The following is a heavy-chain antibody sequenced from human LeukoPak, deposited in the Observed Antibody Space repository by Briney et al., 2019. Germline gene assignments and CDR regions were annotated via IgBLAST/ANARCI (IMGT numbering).Heavy chain of an antibody. CDR2: IWYDGSNK. CDR1: GFTFSSYG. D-gene: IGHD2-2*01. V-gene: IGHV3-33*01. CDR3: ARDQDSVVVPAADVWFDP. Sequence: QPGRSLRLSCAASGFTFSSYGMHWVRQAPGKGLEWVAVIWYDGSNKYYADSVKGRFTISRDNSKNTLYLQMNSLRAEDTAVYYCARDQDSVVVPAADVWFDPWGQGTLVTVSS. J-gene: IGHJ5*02.